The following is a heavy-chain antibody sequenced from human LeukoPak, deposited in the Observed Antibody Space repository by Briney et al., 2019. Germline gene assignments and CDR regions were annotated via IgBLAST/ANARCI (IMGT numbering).Heavy chain of an antibody. CDR3: ARNIRGSDAFDV. D-gene: IGHD2/OR15-2a*01. J-gene: IGHJ3*01. CDR2: IYYSGST. CDR1: GDFIRSGGYY. V-gene: IGHV4-31*03. Sequence: SQTLSLTCTVSGDFIRSGGYYWGWIRQDGGRGLELIVYIYYSGSTYYNPALKSRLTISVDPSKYQFSLRLSSVTAADTAVYYCARNIRGSDAFDVWGQGTMVTVSS.